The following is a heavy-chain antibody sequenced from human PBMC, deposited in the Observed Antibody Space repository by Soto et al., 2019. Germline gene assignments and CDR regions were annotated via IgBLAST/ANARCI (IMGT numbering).Heavy chain of an antibody. Sequence: QVQLQESGPGLVKPSETLSLTCTVSGGSVSSGSYYWSWIRQPPGKGLEWIGYIYYSGSTNYNPSRKTRVTISADTSKNQFSLKLSSVTAADTAVYYGARDGDGYNYWGQGTLVTVSS. CDR2: IYYSGST. CDR1: GGSVSSGSYY. CDR3: ARDGDGYNY. V-gene: IGHV4-61*01. D-gene: IGHD5-12*01. J-gene: IGHJ4*02.